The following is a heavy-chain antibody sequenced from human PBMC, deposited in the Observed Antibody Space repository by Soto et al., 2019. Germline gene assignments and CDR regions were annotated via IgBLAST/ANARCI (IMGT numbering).Heavy chain of an antibody. CDR1: GGSISSSSYY. CDR3: ARHRGYYDILTGYYTELNFDY. Sequence: XETLSLTCTVSGGSISSSSYYWGWIRQPPGKGLVWIGSIYYSGTTYYNPSLKSRVTISVDTSKNQFSLKLSSVTAADTAVYYCARHRGYYDILTGYYTELNFDYWGQGTLVTV. D-gene: IGHD3-9*01. V-gene: IGHV4-39*01. CDR2: IYYSGTT. J-gene: IGHJ4*02.